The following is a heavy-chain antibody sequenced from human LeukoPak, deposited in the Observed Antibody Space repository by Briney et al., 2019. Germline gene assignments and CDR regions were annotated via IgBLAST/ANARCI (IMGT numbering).Heavy chain of an antibody. D-gene: IGHD5-18*01. J-gene: IGHJ4*02. CDR1: GFTFDDYA. Sequence: PGGSLRLSCAASGFTFDDYAMHWARQAPGKGLECVSLISGDGGSTYYADSVKGRFTISRDNSKNSLYLQMNSLRTEDTALYYCAKDPYSGGYSYPYEAPFDYWGQGTLVTVSS. CDR2: ISGDGGST. CDR3: AKDPYSGGYSYPYEAPFDY. V-gene: IGHV3-43*02.